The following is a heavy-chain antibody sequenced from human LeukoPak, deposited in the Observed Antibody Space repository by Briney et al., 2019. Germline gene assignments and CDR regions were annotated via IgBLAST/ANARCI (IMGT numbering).Heavy chain of an antibody. CDR2: ISSSNSYI. V-gene: IGHV3-21*01. Sequence: GGSLRLSCAASGFTFSSCSMNWVRQAPGKGLEWVSSISSSNSYIYYADSVKGRFTISRDNAKNSLYLQMNSLRAEDTAVYYCARGLYDSVGYYIYYYYYMDVWGKGTTVTISS. J-gene: IGHJ6*03. CDR3: ARGLYDSVGYYIYYYYYMDV. CDR1: GFTFSSCS. D-gene: IGHD3-22*01.